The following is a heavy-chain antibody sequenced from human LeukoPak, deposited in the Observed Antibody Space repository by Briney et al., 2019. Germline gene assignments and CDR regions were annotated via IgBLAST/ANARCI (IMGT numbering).Heavy chain of an antibody. J-gene: IGHJ4*02. Sequence: GGSLRLSSAGSGFTFSSYWMSWVRQAPGKGLEWVANIKQDGSEKYYVDSVKGRFTISRDNAKNSLYLQMNSLRAEDTAVYYCARIVATCIDYWGQGTLVTVSS. CDR2: IKQDGSEK. CDR3: ARIVATCIDY. V-gene: IGHV3-7*01. D-gene: IGHD5-12*01. CDR1: GFTFSSYW.